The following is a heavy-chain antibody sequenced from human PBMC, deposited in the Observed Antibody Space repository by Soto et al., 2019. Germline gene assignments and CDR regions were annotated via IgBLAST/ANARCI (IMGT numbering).Heavy chain of an antibody. CDR3: ARMWETQHEAYDI. CDR1: GFAFSIYA. J-gene: IGHJ3*02. V-gene: IGHV3-23*01. CDR2: VSDGGGAT. Sequence: GGSLRLSCAASGFAFSIYAMTWVRQSPGKGLEWVSAVSDGGGATVCADSVKGRFTISRENSKDTLFLQMNSLRADDTAVYYCARMWETQHEAYDIWGQGTMFTVSS. D-gene: IGHD1-26*01.